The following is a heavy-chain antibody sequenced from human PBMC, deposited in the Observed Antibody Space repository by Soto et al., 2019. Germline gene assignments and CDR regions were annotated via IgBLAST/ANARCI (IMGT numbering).Heavy chain of an antibody. Sequence: LRLSCAASGFTFSSYWMSWVRQAPGKGLEWVANINQDESQKYYVDSVKGRFTVSRDNVENSLFLHMSRLRAEDTAVYYCTREEGWFDPWGQGILVTVSS. J-gene: IGHJ5*02. CDR3: TREEGWFDP. CDR1: GFTFSSYW. V-gene: IGHV3-7*01. CDR2: INQDESQK.